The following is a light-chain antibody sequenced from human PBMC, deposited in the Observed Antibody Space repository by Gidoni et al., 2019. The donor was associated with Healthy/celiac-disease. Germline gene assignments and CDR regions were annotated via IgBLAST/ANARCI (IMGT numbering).Light chain of an antibody. CDR1: QSISIY. V-gene: IGKV1-39*01. CDR3: QQSYSTPRVT. CDR2: AAS. J-gene: IGKJ3*01. Sequence: DIQMTQSPSSLSASVGDRVTITCRASQSISIYLNWYQQKTGKAPKLLIYAASSMQSGVPSRFSGSGSGTDFTITISSLQPEDVATDYCQQSYSTPRVTFGPGTKVDIK.